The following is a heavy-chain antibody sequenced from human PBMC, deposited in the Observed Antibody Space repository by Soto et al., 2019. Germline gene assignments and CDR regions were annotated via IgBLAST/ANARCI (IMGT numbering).Heavy chain of an antibody. CDR2: INHSGST. CDR1: GGSFSGYY. CDR3: ARKEYQLLFSFDF. Sequence: SETLSLTCAVYGGSFSGYYWSWIRQPPGKGLEWIGEINHSGSTNYNPSLKSRVTISVDTSKNQFSLKLSSVTAADTAVYYCARKEYQLLFSFDFRGQGTLVTVSS. J-gene: IGHJ4*02. V-gene: IGHV4-34*01. D-gene: IGHD2-2*01.